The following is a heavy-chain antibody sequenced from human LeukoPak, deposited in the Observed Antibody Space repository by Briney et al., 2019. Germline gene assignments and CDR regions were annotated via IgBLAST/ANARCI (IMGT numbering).Heavy chain of an antibody. Sequence: GGSLRLSCAASGFTFSSYGMHWVRQAPGKGLEWVAVISYDGSNKYYADSVKGRFTISRDNSKNMLYLQMNSLRAEDTAVYYCAKGTAGLLHWGQGTLVTVSS. CDR3: AKGTAGLLH. D-gene: IGHD6-13*01. V-gene: IGHV3-30*18. J-gene: IGHJ4*02. CDR1: GFTFSSYG. CDR2: ISYDGSNK.